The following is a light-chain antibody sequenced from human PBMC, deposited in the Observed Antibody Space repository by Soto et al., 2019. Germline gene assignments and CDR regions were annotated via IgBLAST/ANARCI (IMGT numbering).Light chain of an antibody. CDR1: QGVTTN. CDR3: QQYNNWPFS. Sequence: EIVLTQSPATLSVSPGERATLSCRAAQGVTTNFAWYQQKSGQSPRLLIYDVSNRATGVPARFSGSGSETDFTLTISGLRSEDSAVYFCQQYNNWPFSFGQVTRLEIK. CDR2: DVS. J-gene: IGKJ5*01. V-gene: IGKV3-15*01.